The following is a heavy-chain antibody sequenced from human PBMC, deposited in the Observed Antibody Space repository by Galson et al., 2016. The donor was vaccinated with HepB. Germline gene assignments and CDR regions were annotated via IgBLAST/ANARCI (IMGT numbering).Heavy chain of an antibody. CDR3: VDYCGGGACPDY. Sequence: SETLSLTCIVSGGSVTNHQYCWGWVRQAPGKGLEWIASFCYTGITYYNPSLRSRLTMDFDTSKFRLSLHLRSVAAADTAVYYCVDYCGGGACPDYWGQGTLVTVSS. CDR1: GGSVTNHQYC. V-gene: IGHV4-39*01. D-gene: IGHD2-21*01. J-gene: IGHJ4*02. CDR2: FCYTGIT.